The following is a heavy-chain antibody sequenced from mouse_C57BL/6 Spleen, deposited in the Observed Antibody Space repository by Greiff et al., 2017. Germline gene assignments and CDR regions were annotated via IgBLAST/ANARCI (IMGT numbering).Heavy chain of an antibody. CDR1: GYTFTSYD. Sequence: QVQLQQSGPELAKPGASVKLSCKASGYTFTSYDINWVKQRPGQGLEWIGWLYPRDGSTKYNEKFKGKATLTVDTSSSTAYMELHSLTSEGSAVYFCAGWTYGCDGASSFDYWGQGTTLTVSA. V-gene: IGHV1-85*01. D-gene: IGHD2-2*01. CDR3: AGWTYGCDGASSFDY. J-gene: IGHJ2*01. CDR2: LYPRDGST.